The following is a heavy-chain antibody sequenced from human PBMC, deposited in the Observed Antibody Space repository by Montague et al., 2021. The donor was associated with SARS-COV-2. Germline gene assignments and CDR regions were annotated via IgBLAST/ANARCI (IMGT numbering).Heavy chain of an antibody. CDR1: GDSISSSMKY. Sequence: SETLSLTCTVSGDSISSSMKYWGWIRQPPGKGLEWIGIIFYSGVTYYSPSLKSRVTIFVDTSKNEFSLKLNSVTAADTAVYYCARPGSGYSYGSGAFDYWGQGTLVTVSS. J-gene: IGHJ4*02. CDR2: IFYSGVT. D-gene: IGHD5-18*01. CDR3: ARPGSGYSYGSGAFDY. V-gene: IGHV4-39*01.